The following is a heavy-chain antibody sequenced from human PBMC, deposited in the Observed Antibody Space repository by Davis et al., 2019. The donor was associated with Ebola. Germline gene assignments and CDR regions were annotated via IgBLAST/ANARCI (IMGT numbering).Heavy chain of an antibody. CDR2: ISSSSSTI. Sequence: PGGSLRLSCAASGFTFSSYSMNWVRQAPGKGLEWVSYISSSSSTIYYADSVKGRFTISRDNGKNSLYLQMNSLRDEDTAVYYCARENDSSSWYGSAFDIWGQGTMVTVSS. V-gene: IGHV3-48*02. D-gene: IGHD6-13*01. CDR1: GFTFSSYS. J-gene: IGHJ3*02. CDR3: ARENDSSSWYGSAFDI.